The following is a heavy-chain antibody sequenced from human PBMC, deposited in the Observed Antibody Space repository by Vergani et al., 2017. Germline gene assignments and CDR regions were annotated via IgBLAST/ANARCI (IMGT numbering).Heavy chain of an antibody. CDR1: GFTLTNYY. CDR2: ISPRGEST. CDR3: AIGYCSGGSCYSGDAFDI. V-gene: IGHV1-46*01. Sequence: QVQLVQSGAEVKKPGASLKVSCKTSGFTLTNYYMHWVRLAPGQGLEWIGQISPRGESTSNTQKFLDRVTLTRDASISTAYMELSRLRSDDTAVYYCAIGYCSGGSCYSGDAFDIWGQGTMVTVSS. D-gene: IGHD2-15*01. J-gene: IGHJ3*02.